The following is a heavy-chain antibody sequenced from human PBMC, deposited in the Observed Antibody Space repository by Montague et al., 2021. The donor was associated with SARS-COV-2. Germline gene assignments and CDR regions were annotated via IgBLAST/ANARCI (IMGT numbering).Heavy chain of an antibody. Sequence: SETLSLTCAVYGGSFSGYYWSWIRQPPGKGLEWIGEINHSGSTNYNPSLKSRVSISVDTSNNQFSLRLSSVTAADTAVYYCERMIVQHAGMDVWGQGTTVTVSS. J-gene: IGHJ6*02. V-gene: IGHV4-34*01. CDR1: GGSFSGYY. D-gene: IGHD3-22*01. CDR3: ERMIVQHAGMDV. CDR2: INHSGST.